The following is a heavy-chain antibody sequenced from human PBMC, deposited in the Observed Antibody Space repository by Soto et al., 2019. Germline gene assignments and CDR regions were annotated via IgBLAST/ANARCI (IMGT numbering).Heavy chain of an antibody. J-gene: IGHJ4*02. Sequence: QVQLVQSGAEVKKPGASVKVSCKASGYTFTSYYMHWVRQAPGQGLEWMGIINPSGGSTSYAQKLQGRGTMTRDTSTSTVYMELSSLRSEDTAVYYCAGGQQLVRGEYYFDYWGQGTLVTVSS. D-gene: IGHD6-13*01. V-gene: IGHV1-46*01. CDR1: GYTFTSYY. CDR2: INPSGGST. CDR3: AGGQQLVRGEYYFDY.